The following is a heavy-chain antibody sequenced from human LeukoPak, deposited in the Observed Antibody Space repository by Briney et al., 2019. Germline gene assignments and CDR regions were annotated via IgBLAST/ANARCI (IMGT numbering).Heavy chain of an antibody. CDR1: GFSFDDYG. J-gene: IGHJ4*02. CDR3: ARDLRVVITGSFDS. V-gene: IGHV3-20*04. D-gene: IGHD3-22*01. CDR2: INWNGDST. Sequence: GGPLRLSCAASGFSFDDYGLTWVRQAPGKGLDWVSGINWNGDSTDYADSVKGRFTISRDNAKNSLYLQMNSLRAEDTALYYCARDLRVVITGSFDSWGQGTLVTVSS.